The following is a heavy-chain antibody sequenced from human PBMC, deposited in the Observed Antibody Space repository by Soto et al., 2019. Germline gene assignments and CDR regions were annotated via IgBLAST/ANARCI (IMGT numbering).Heavy chain of an antibody. D-gene: IGHD6-13*01. CDR3: ALQDYSSSWISSGWHWEFDP. V-gene: IGHV3-23*01. CDR1: GFTFSSYA. Sequence: QLGGSLRLSCAASGFTFSSYAMSWVRQAPGKGLEWVSAISGSGGSTYYADSVKGRFTISRDNSKNTLYLQMNSLRAEDTAVYYCALQDYSSSWISSGWHWEFDPWGQGTLVNVSS. J-gene: IGHJ5*02. CDR2: ISGSGGST.